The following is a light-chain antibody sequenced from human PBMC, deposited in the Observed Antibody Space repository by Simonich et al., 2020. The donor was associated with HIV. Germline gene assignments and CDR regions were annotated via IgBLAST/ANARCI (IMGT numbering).Light chain of an antibody. J-gene: IGKJ1*01. Sequence: DIVMTQSPDSLAVSLGERATINCKSSQSVLYSSNNKNYLAWYQQKPGQPPKLLIYWASTRESGVPDRFSGSGSGTDFTLTISILQAEDVAVYYCQHYYSTPPTFGQGTKVEIK. CDR3: QHYYSTPPT. V-gene: IGKV4-1*01. CDR1: QSVLYSSNNKNY. CDR2: WAS.